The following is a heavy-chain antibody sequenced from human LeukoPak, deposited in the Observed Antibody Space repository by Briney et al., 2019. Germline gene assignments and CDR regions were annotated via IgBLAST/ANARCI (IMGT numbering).Heavy chain of an antibody. V-gene: IGHV4-59*01. J-gene: IGHJ3*02. CDR2: IYYSGST. D-gene: IGHD3-10*01. CDR3: AGTYYYGSGSYRVVGSAFDI. Sequence: PSETLSLTCTVSGGSISSYYWSWIRQPPGKGLEWVGYIYYSGSTNYNPSLKSRVTISVDTSKNQFSLKLSSVTAADTAVYYCAGTYYYGSGSYRVVGSAFDIWGQGTMVTVSS. CDR1: GGSISSYY.